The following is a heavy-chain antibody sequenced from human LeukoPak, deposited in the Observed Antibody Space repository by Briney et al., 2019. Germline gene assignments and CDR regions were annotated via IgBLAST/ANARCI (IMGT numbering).Heavy chain of an antibody. V-gene: IGHV3-30*18. CDR2: ISYDGSNK. J-gene: IGHJ5*02. CDR1: GFTFSSYG. CDR3: AKSVVPAAMLISWFDP. D-gene: IGHD2-2*01. Sequence: GGSLRLSCAASGFTFSSYGMHWVRQAPGKGLEWVAVISYDGSNKYYADSVKGRFTISRDNSKNTLYLQMNSLRAGDTAVYYCAKSVVPAAMLISWFDPWGQGTLVTVSS.